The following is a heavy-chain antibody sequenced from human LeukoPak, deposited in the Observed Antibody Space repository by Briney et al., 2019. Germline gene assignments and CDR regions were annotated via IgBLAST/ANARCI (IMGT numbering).Heavy chain of an antibody. D-gene: IGHD3-22*01. V-gene: IGHV4-38-2*02. J-gene: IGHJ5*02. CDR1: GYSISSGYY. CDR3: ARGRVYYDSSGYKPYNWFDP. CDR2: INHSGST. Sequence: SETLSLTCTVSGYSISSGYYWSWIRQPPGKGLEWIGEINHSGSTNYNPSLKSRVTISVDTSKNQFSLKLSSVTAADTAVYYCARGRVYYDSSGYKPYNWFDPWGQGTLVTVSS.